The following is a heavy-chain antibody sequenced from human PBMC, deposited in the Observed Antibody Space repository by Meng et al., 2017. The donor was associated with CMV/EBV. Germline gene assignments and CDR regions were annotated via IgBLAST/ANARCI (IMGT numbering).Heavy chain of an antibody. CDR2: ISGSGGST. V-gene: IGHV3-23*01. Sequence: GGSLRLSCAASGFTFSSYAMSWVRQAPGKGLEWVSAISGSGGSTYYADSVKGRFTISRDNSKNTLYLLMNSLRAEDTAVYYCAKRLNTAMVIILIGDFDYWGQGTLVTVSS. CDR3: AKRLNTAMVIILIGDFDY. CDR1: GFTFSSYA. J-gene: IGHJ4*02. D-gene: IGHD5-18*01.